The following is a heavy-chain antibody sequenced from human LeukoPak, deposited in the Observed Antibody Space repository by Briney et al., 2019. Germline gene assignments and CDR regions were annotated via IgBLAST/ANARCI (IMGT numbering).Heavy chain of an antibody. V-gene: IGHV4-28*03. CDR2: IYYSGST. D-gene: IGHD6-19*01. Sequence: SETLSLTCAVSGYSISSSNWWGWIRQPPGKGLEWIGYIYYSGSTYCNPSLKSRVTMSVDTSKNQFSLKLSSVTAVDTAVYYCARVGSGWLIDYWGQGTLVTVSS. CDR1: GYSISSSNW. J-gene: IGHJ4*02. CDR3: ARVGSGWLIDY.